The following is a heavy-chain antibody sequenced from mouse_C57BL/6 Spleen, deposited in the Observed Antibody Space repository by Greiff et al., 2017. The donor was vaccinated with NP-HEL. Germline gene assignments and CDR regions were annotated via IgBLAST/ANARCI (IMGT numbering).Heavy chain of an antibody. CDR2: IDPSDSYT. J-gene: IGHJ1*03. CDR3: ARWDYGSSYGYFDV. D-gene: IGHD1-1*01. Sequence: QVQLQQPGAELVKPGASVKLSCKASGYTFTSYWMQWVKQRPGQGLEWIGEIDPSDSYTNYNQKFKGKATLTVDTSSSTAYMQLSSLTSEDAGVYYFARWDYGSSYGYFDVWGTGTTVTVSS. CDR1: GYTFTSYW. V-gene: IGHV1-50*01.